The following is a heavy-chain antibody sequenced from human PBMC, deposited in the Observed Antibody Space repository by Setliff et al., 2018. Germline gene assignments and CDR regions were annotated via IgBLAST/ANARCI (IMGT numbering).Heavy chain of an antibody. Sequence: PSETLSLTCTVSGASLSSGSYYWSWIRQSAGKGLEWIGRIYTSGATTYSPSLKSRVSISADTSKNLFSLRPKSVTAADTAVYYCAKEYVVNSFVSNSHQHYGLDVWGQGTTVTVSS. J-gene: IGHJ6*02. CDR1: GASLSSGSYY. CDR3: AKEYVVNSFVSNSHQHYGLDV. V-gene: IGHV4-61*02. CDR2: IYTSGAT. D-gene: IGHD2-21*01.